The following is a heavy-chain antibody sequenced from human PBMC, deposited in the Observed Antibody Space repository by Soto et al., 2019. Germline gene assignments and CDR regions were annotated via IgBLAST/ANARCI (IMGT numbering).Heavy chain of an antibody. J-gene: IGHJ6*03. CDR3: AHSLRSVPAMAYYYYYHMDV. CDR1: GFSLSTSGVG. D-gene: IGHD5-18*01. V-gene: IGHV2-5*02. Sequence: SGPTLVNPTHTLTLTCTFSGFSLSTSGVGVGWIRQPPGKALEWLALIYWDDDKRYSPSLKSRLTITKDTSKNQVVLTLTNMDPVDTASYSCAHSLRSVPAMAYYYYYHMDVWGKGTTVTVSS. CDR2: IYWDDDK.